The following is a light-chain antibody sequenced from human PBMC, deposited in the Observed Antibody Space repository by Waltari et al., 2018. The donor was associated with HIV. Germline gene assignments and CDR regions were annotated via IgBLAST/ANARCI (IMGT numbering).Light chain of an antibody. V-gene: IGLV2-14*03. CDR2: SVT. Sequence: QSALTQPASVSGSPGQSVTISCTGTASDFGPYNFVSWYQQHPATVPKVIIYSVTSRPPGVPPRFAGSKSGNTASLTISGLRAEDEALYYCPTHTGNDTLAFGGGTKLTVL. CDR3: PTHTGNDTLA. CDR1: ASDFGPYNF. J-gene: IGLJ2*01.